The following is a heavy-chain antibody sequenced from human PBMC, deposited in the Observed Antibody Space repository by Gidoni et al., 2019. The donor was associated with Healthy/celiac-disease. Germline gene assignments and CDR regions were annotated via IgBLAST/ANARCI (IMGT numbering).Heavy chain of an antibody. CDR1: GYTFTGYY. D-gene: IGHD2-15*01. J-gene: IGHJ6*02. Sequence: QVQLVQSGAAVKTPGASVKVSCKASGYTFTGYYMHWVRQAPGQGLEWMGWINPNSGGTNYAQKFQGRVTMTRDTPISTAYMELSRLRSDDTAVYYCARTDIPKYYYYGMDVWGQGTTVTVAS. CDR3: ARTDIPKYYYYGMDV. V-gene: IGHV1-2*02. CDR2: INPNSGGT.